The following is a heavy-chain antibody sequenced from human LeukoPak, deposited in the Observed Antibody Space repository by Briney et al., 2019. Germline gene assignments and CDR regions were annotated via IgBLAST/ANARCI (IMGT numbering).Heavy chain of an antibody. CDR1: GGSISTSSYY. J-gene: IGHJ5*02. D-gene: IGHD3-9*01. Sequence: SETLSLTCTVSGGSISTSSYYWGWVRQPPGKGLEWIGNIFYSGSTYYSPSLKSRVTMSVDTSKNQFSLKLSSVTAADTAVYYCARELGYFDWLLGFNWFDPWGQGTLVTVSS. V-gene: IGHV4-39*07. CDR3: ARELGYFDWLLGFNWFDP. CDR2: IFYSGST.